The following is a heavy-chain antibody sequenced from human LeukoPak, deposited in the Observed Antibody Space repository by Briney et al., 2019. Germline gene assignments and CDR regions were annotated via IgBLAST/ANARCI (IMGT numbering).Heavy chain of an antibody. Sequence: PGRSLRLSCAASGFTFSSYGMHWVRQAPGKGLEWVAVISYDGSNKYYADSVKGRFTISRDNSKNTLYLQMNSLRAEDTAVYYCARARSHIVVVTALVVWGQGTLVTVSS. J-gene: IGHJ4*02. CDR1: GFTFSSYG. CDR2: ISYDGSNK. V-gene: IGHV3-30*01. CDR3: ARARSHIVVVTALVV. D-gene: IGHD2-21*02.